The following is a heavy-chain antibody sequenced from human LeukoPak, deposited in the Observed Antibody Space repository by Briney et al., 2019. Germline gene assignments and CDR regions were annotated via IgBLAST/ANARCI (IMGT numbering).Heavy chain of an antibody. CDR3: ARSYGALYYYYYGMDV. D-gene: IGHD4-17*01. J-gene: IGHJ6*02. CDR2: INPNSGGT. V-gene: IGHV1-2*02. Sequence: ASVKVSCKASGYTFTGYYMHWVRQAPGQGLEWMGWINPNSGGTNYAQKFQGRVTMTRDTSISTAYMELSRLRSDDTAVYYCARSYGALYYYYYGMDVWGRGTTVTVSS. CDR1: GYTFTGYY.